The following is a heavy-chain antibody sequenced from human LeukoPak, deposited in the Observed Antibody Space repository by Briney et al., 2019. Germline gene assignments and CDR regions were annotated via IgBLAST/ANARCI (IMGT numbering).Heavy chain of an antibody. CDR3: ARAGPGSGWYFDY. Sequence: GASVKVSCKASGYSFAGYGISWVRQAPGQGLEWIGWISSYSGNTNYAHNLQGRITVTTETSTSTAYMELRSLRSDDTAVYYCARAGPGSGWYFDYWGQGTLVTVSS. CDR1: GYSFAGYG. J-gene: IGHJ4*02. CDR2: ISSYSGNT. D-gene: IGHD6-19*01. V-gene: IGHV1-18*01.